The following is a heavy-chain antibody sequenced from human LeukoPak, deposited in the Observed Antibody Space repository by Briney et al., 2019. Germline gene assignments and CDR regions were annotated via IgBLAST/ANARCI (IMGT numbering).Heavy chain of an antibody. CDR3: ARDLVDGVGAPGAY. Sequence: ASVKVSCKASGYTFTNYGINWMRQAPGQGLEWMGWINTYNGNTNYAHKLQGRVTITTDTSTSTAYMELRSLRSDDTAVFYCARDLVDGVGAPGAYWGQGALVTVSS. J-gene: IGHJ4*02. CDR1: GYTFTNYG. CDR2: INTYNGNT. V-gene: IGHV1-18*01. D-gene: IGHD1-26*01.